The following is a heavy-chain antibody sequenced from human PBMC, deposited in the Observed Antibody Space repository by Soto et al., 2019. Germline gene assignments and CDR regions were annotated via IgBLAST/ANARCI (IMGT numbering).Heavy chain of an antibody. V-gene: IGHV1-69*13. CDR2: IIPIFGTA. J-gene: IGHJ6*02. CDR1: GGTFSSYS. CDR3: ARGRRGRNYYYYYGMDV. Sequence: SVKVSCKASGGTFSSYSISWVRQAPGQGLEWMGGIIPIFGTANYAQKFQGRVTITADESTSTAYMELSSLRSEDTAVYYCARGRRGRNYYYYYGMDVWGQGTTVTVS.